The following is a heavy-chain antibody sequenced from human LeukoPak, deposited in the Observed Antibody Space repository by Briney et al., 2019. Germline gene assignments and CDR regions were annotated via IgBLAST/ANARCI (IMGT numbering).Heavy chain of an antibody. CDR3: ASLLGFNWFDP. V-gene: IGHV4-59*01. Sequence: AETLSLTCTVSGGSISSYSLSWIRQPPGKGLEWIGYVYYSGSTTYNPSLQSRVTISVATSKNQFSLQLSSVTAADTAVYYCASLLGFNWFDPWGQGTLVTVSS. CDR1: GGSISSYS. J-gene: IGHJ5*02. CDR2: VYYSGST. D-gene: IGHD2-15*01.